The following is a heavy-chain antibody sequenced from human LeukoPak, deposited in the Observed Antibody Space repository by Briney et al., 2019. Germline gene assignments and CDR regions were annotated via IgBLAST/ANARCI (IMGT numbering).Heavy chain of an antibody. CDR1: GFTVRNNY. CDR3: ATGERMVRGDGVDY. V-gene: IGHV3-66*01. D-gene: IGHD3-10*01. CDR2: IYSGGST. J-gene: IGHJ4*02. Sequence: AGSLRLSCAASGFTVRNNYMSWVRQAPGKGLELVSVIYSGGSTYYADSVKGRFTISRDNSKNTLYLQMNSLRAEDTAVYFCATGERMVRGDGVDYWGQGTLVTVSS.